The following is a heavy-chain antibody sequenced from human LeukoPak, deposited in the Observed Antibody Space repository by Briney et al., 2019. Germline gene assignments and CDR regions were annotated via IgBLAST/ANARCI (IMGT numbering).Heavy chain of an antibody. V-gene: IGHV4-59*01. Sequence: SETLSLTCTVSGGSISGYYWSWIRQPPGKGLEWIGYIYYSGSTNYNPSLKSRVTISVDTSKNQFSLKLSSVTAADTAVYYCARDLGTRYDSSGYYDYWGQGTLVTVSS. CDR2: IYYSGST. CDR1: GGSISGYY. J-gene: IGHJ4*02. D-gene: IGHD3-22*01. CDR3: ARDLGTRYDSSGYYDY.